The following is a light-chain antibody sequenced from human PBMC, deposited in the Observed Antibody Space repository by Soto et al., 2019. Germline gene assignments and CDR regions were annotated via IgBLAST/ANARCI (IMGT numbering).Light chain of an antibody. V-gene: IGKV3-11*01. CDR1: QSVSSY. CDR2: DAS. J-gene: IGKJ2*01. CDR3: QQRSNWPPYT. Sequence: EIVLTQSPATLSLSPGERATLSCRASQSVSSYLAWYQQKPGQAPRLLIYDASNRATGIPARFSGGWSGTDFTLTISSLEPEDFAVYYCQQRSNWPPYTFGQGTKLEIK.